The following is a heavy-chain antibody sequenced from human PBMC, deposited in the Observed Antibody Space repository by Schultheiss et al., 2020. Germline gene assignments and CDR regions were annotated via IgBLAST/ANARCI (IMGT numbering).Heavy chain of an antibody. J-gene: IGHJ4*02. CDR3: ASGWAVEPGTSHAKVAVVTDTPLGY. CDR2: SYRSGAA. D-gene: IGHD2-15*01. Sequence: GGSLRLSCAASGFNVSNHYMSWVRQAPGKGLEWVSVSYRSGAASYALSVKGRFTISRDNSKNTLFLQMNSVRAEDTAVYYCASGWAVEPGTSHAKVAVVTDTPLGYWGQGALVTASS. CDR1: GFNVSNHY. V-gene: IGHV3-53*01.